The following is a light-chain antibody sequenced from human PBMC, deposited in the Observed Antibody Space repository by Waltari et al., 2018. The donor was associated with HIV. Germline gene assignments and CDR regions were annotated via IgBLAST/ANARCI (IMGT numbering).Light chain of an antibody. CDR3: QSFDNSLNGYV. Sequence: QSVLTQPPSLSGAPGQRVTISCTGTSSNIGATFDVHWYQVLPGTAPKLLVFGKSNRPSGVPDRFSGSKSGTSASLAITGLQPEDEAEYFCQSFDNSLNGYVFGTGTTVIVL. CDR1: SSNIGATFD. J-gene: IGLJ1*01. CDR2: GKS. V-gene: IGLV1-40*01.